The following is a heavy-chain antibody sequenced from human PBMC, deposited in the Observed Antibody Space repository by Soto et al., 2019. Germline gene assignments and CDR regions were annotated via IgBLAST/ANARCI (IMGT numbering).Heavy chain of an antibody. CDR3: SSRVKGDFDV. J-gene: IGHJ6*01. CDR2: IHPSGGGT. D-gene: IGHD3-3*01. V-gene: IGHV1-46*03. Sequence: QVQLVQSGAEVMKPGASVKVSCKASGDTSTSHYIHWVRQAPGQGPEWMGRIHPSGGGTTYAHDFQGRLVMTRETYTSTVYMDLSSLTSEDTAVYYCSSRVKGDFDVWGQGTTVIVS. CDR1: GDTSTSHY.